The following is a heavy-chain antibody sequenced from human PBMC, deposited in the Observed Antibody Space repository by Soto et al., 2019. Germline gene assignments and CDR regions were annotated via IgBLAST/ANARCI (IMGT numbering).Heavy chain of an antibody. CDR2: IWTDGSDK. CDR3: ARSVYTYGTYLDDF. D-gene: IGHD5-18*01. CDR1: RFTFSNYG. Sequence: GGSLRLSCAASRFTFSNYGMHWVRQAPDKGLEWVAFIWTDGSDKYYADSVKGRFTISRDNSKNTLYLQMNSLRVDDTAVYYCARSVYTYGTYLDDFWGQGTRVTVSS. J-gene: IGHJ4*02. V-gene: IGHV3-33*01.